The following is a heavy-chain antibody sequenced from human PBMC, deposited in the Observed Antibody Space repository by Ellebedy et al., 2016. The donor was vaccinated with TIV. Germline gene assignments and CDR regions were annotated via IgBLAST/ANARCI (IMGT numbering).Heavy chain of an antibody. CDR1: GYTFTSYY. Sequence: SVKVSXKASGYTFTSYYMQWVRQAPGQGLEWMGGIIPIFGTANYAQKFQGRVTITADESTSTAYMELSSLRSEDTAVYYCARNTIFGVVILGGWFNPWGQGTLVTVSS. J-gene: IGHJ5*02. V-gene: IGHV1-69*13. CDR2: IIPIFGTA. CDR3: ARNTIFGVVILGGWFNP. D-gene: IGHD3-3*01.